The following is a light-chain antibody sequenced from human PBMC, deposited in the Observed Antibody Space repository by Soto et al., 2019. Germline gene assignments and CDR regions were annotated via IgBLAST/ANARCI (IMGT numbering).Light chain of an antibody. CDR3: QETYSIPPWT. CDR1: QSISNY. Sequence: DIQITQSPSSLFSSVGDRVTITCRASQSISNYLNWYQQRPGKAPKLLISAASNLQHGVPSRFSGSGSGTDFTLTISTLQPEDFATYYCQETYSIPPWTFGQGTKVDIK. J-gene: IGKJ1*01. V-gene: IGKV1-39*01. CDR2: AAS.